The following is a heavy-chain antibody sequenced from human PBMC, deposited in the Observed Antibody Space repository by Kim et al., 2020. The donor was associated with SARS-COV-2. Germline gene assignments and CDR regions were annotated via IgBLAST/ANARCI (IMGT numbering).Heavy chain of an antibody. CDR3: ARGEGVNDFYGMDV. D-gene: IGHD1-26*01. Sequence: GGSLRLSCAASGFTVSSNYMSWVRQAPGKGLEWVSVIYSGGSTYYADYVKGRFTISRDNSKNTLYLQMNRLRAEDTAVYYCARGEGVNDFYGMDVWGQGTTVTVSS. CDR2: IYSGGST. J-gene: IGHJ6*02. V-gene: IGHV3-53*01. CDR1: GFTVSSNY.